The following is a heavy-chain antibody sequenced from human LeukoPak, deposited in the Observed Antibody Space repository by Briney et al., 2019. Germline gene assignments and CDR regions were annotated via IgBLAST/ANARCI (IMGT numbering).Heavy chain of an antibody. CDR3: ARAMTTYYDFWSGNPYYYMDV. Sequence: ASVKVSCKASGYTFTSYDINWVRHATGQGLEWMGWMNPNIGITGYVQKLQRRVTMTRNTSISTAYMELSSLRSEDTAVYYCARAMTTYYDFWSGNPYYYMDVWGKGTTVTVSS. CDR2: MNPNIGIT. J-gene: IGHJ6*03. D-gene: IGHD3-3*01. CDR1: GYTFTSYD. V-gene: IGHV1-8*01.